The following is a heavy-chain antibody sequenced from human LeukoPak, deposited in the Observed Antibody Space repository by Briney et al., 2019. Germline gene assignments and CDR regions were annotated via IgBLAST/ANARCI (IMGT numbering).Heavy chain of an antibody. CDR3: ARQVIGSHYHDY. V-gene: IGHV4-38-2*01. D-gene: IGHD1-26*01. CDR1: GYSISSDYY. Sequence: SETLSLTCAVSGYSISSDYYWGWIRQPPGKGLEWIGSMYHSGSSYYNPSLKSRVTVSLDTSKNQFSLRLSSVTAADTAVYYCARQVIGSHYHDYWGQGTLVTVSS. CDR2: MYHSGSS. J-gene: IGHJ4*02.